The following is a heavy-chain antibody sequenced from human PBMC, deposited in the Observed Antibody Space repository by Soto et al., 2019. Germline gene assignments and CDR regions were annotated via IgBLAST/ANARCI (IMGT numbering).Heavy chain of an antibody. J-gene: IGHJ4*02. CDR1: GFAFSAHW. D-gene: IGHD2-8*02. Sequence: EVQLVESGGDLVQPGGSLRLSCSASGFAFSAHWMTWVRQTPGKGLEWVANISPEGSTKYYVDSAKGRFTISRDNAKNLLYLQMNSLTVGDTAVYSCVRDHVTPGLYFDKWGQGTLVTASS. CDR3: VRDHVTPGLYFDK. CDR2: ISPEGSTK. V-gene: IGHV3-7*01.